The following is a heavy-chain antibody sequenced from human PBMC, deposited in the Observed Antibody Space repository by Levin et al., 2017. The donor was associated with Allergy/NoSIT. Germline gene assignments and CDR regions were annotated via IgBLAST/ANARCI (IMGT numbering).Heavy chain of an antibody. CDR1: GGSISYYY. V-gene: IGHV4-59*01. Sequence: SETLSLTCTVSGGSISYYYWNWIRQPPGKGLEWIGYMYHSGSTNYNPSLRSRTTVSLDMSKNQFSLKLTSVTAADTAVYYCARGIRFDYWGQGTLVTVSS. J-gene: IGHJ4*02. CDR2: MYHSGST. CDR3: ARGIRFDY.